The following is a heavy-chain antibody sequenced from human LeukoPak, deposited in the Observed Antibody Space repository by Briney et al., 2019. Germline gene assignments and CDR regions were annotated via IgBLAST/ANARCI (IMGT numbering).Heavy chain of an antibody. CDR1: GGSISSYD. J-gene: IGHJ6*02. Sequence: SETLSLTCTVSGGSISSYDWSWIRQPPGKGLEWVGYIYSSGSTNYNPSLKSRVTMSLDTSKNQFSLKLKSVTAADTAVYYCARDCSGGSCYPLYGMDVWGQGTTVTVSS. D-gene: IGHD2-15*01. CDR3: ARDCSGGSCYPLYGMDV. CDR2: IYSSGST. V-gene: IGHV4-59*12.